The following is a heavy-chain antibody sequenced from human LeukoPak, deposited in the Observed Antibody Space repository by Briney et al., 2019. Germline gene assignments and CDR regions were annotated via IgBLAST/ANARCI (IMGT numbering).Heavy chain of an antibody. CDR2: IYDSGST. Sequence: SETLSLTCTVSGGSISSYYWCWIRQPPGKGLEWIGYIYDSGSTNYNPSLRSRVTISVDTSKNQFSLKLSSVTAADTAVYYCARGPAGSSGWYAFDHWGQGTLVTVSS. J-gene: IGHJ4*02. D-gene: IGHD6-19*01. V-gene: IGHV4-59*01. CDR3: ARGPAGSSGWYAFDH. CDR1: GGSISSYY.